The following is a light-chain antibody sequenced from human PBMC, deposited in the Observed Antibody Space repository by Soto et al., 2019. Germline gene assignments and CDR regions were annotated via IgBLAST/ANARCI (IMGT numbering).Light chain of an antibody. J-gene: IGKJ5*01. CDR2: GAS. Sequence: EIVLTQSPGTLSLSPGERATLSCRASQSVSSSYLAWYQQKPGQAPRLLIYGASRRATGIPDRFSGSGSGTDFTLTITRLEPEDFAAYYCQQYGSSLITFGQGTRLEIK. CDR1: QSVSSSY. CDR3: QQYGSSLIT. V-gene: IGKV3-20*01.